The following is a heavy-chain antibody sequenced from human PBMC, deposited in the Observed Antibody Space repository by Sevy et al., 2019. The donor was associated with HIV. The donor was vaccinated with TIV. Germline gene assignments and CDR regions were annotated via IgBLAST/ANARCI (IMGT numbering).Heavy chain of an antibody. V-gene: IGHV3-23*01. J-gene: IGHJ1*01. CDR3: ATLRGGLYGSGYFQN. D-gene: IGHD3-10*01. Sequence: GGSLRLSCAASGFTFSAYAMSWVRQAPGKELEWVSCISSSGGSTYYADSVKGRFSISRDTSKNTLYLQMNSLRAEDTAVYYCATLRGGLYGSGYFQNWGQGTQVTVSS. CDR2: ISSSGGST. CDR1: GFTFSAYA.